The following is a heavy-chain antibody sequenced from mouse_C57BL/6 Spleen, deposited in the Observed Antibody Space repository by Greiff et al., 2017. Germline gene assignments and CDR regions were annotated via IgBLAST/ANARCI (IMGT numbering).Heavy chain of an antibody. V-gene: IGHV2-6-1*01. CDR2: IWSDGST. D-gene: IGHD1-1*01. CDR3: ARHNYGAYFDV. CDR1: GFSLTRAV. J-gene: IGHJ1*03. Sequence: QVQLQQSGPGLVAPSQSLSITCTVSGFSLTRAVVHWVRQPPGKGLELLVVIWSDGSTTYNSALKSRLSISKDNSKSQVFLKMNSLQTDDTAMYYCARHNYGAYFDVWGTGTTVTVSS.